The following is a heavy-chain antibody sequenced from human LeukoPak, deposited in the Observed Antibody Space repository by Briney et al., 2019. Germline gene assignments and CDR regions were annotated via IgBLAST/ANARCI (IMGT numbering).Heavy chain of an antibody. CDR3: ARDDDYYGSGSYYQYYFDY. D-gene: IGHD3-10*01. Sequence: GASVKVSCKASGGTFSSYTISWVRQAPGQGLEWMGRIIPILGIANYAQKFQGRVTITADKSTSTAYMELSSLRSEDTAVYYCARDDDYYGSGSYYQYYFDYWGQGTLVTISS. V-gene: IGHV1-69*04. CDR2: IIPILGIA. CDR1: GGTFSSYT. J-gene: IGHJ4*02.